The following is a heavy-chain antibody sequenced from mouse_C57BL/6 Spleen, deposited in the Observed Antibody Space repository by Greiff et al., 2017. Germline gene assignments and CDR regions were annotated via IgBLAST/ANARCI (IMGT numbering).Heavy chain of an antibody. J-gene: IGHJ4*01. CDR2: IWTGGGT. D-gene: IGHD2-1*01. CDR3: ARKRGNLLWYAMDY. V-gene: IGHV2-9-1*01. CDR1: GFSLTSYA. Sequence: VMLVESGPGLVAPSQSLSITCTVSGFSLTSYAISWVRQPPGKGLEWLGVIWTGGGTNYNSALKSRLSISKDNSKSQVFLKMNSLQTDDTARYYCARKRGNLLWYAMDYWGQGTSVTVSS.